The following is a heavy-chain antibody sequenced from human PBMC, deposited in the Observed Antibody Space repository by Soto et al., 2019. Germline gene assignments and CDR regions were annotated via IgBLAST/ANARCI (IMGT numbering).Heavy chain of an antibody. CDR1: GYTLTELS. Sequence: GASVKVSCKVSGYTLTELSMHWVRQAPGKGLEWMGGFDPEDGETIYAQKFQGRVTMTEDTSTDTAYMELSSLRSEDTAVYYCARGEHGYSYGYGFYYYYGMDVWGQGTTVTVSS. D-gene: IGHD5-18*01. V-gene: IGHV1-24*01. CDR2: FDPEDGET. J-gene: IGHJ6*02. CDR3: ARGEHGYSYGYGFYYYYGMDV.